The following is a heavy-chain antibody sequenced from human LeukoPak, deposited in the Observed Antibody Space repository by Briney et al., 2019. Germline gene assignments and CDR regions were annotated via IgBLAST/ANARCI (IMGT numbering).Heavy chain of an antibody. CDR1: GYTFTDYY. V-gene: IGHV1-8*03. CDR2: VNPNTGNE. J-gene: IGHJ3*01. D-gene: IGHD2-2*01. CDR3: ARRGVFCSSTSCHRAFDL. Sequence: GATVKVSCKASGYTFTDYYMNWVRRATGQGLEWLGWVNPNTGNEGSAQKFQGRVTITRDTSISTAYMELRSLRSEDTAVYYCARRGVFCSSTSCHRAFDLWGQGTMVTVSS.